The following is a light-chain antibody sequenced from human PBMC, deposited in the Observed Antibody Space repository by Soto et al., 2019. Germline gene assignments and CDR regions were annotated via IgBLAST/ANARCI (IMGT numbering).Light chain of an antibody. V-gene: IGLV1-51*01. CDR3: GTWESSRNWV. J-gene: IGLJ3*02. CDR2: DNL. Sequence: QSALTQSPSVSAAPGQTVSISCSGTSSKIENNYVSWYQVLPKTAPKLLIYDNLKRPSGIPDRFSGSKSGTSATLVITGLQTGDEADYYCGTWESSRNWVFGGGTKLTVL. CDR1: SSKIENNY.